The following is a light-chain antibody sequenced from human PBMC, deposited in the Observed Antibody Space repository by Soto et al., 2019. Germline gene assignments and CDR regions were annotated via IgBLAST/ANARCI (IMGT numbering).Light chain of an antibody. J-gene: IGKJ1*01. CDR2: DAS. V-gene: IGKV1-27*01. CDR1: QAISTY. CDR3: LKYNGLPWK. Sequence: DIQMTQSPSSLSASVGDRVTITCRASQAISTYLAWYQQKPGRVPKLLIYDASTLQSGVPSRFSGSGSGTDFTLTITSLQPEDVAAYYCLKYNGLPWKFGQGTKVEI.